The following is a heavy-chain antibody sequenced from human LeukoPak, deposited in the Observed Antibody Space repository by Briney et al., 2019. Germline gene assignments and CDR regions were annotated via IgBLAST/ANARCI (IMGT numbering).Heavy chain of an antibody. J-gene: IGHJ3*02. V-gene: IGHV3-13*01. Sequence: PGGSLRLSCAASGFTFSSYDMHWVRQATGKGLEWVSAIGTAGDTYYPGSVKGRFTISRENAKNSLYLQMNSLRAEDTAVYYCARDAGYYDSSGPFDIWGQGTMVTVSS. CDR3: ARDAGYYDSSGPFDI. CDR2: IGTAGDT. D-gene: IGHD3-22*01. CDR1: GFTFSSYD.